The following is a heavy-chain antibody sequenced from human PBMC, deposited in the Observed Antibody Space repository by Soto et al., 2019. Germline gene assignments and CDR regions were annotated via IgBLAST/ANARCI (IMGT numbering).Heavy chain of an antibody. V-gene: IGHV1-46*01. CDR2: INPSGGST. CDR3: ARGQYQLLTVYYYYMDV. J-gene: IGHJ6*03. Sequence: ASVKVSCKASGYTFTSYYMHWVRQAPGQGLEWMGIINPSGGSTSYAQKFQGRVTMTRNTSISTAYMELSSLRSEDTAVYYCARGQYQLLTVYYYYMDVWGKGTTVTVSS. D-gene: IGHD2-2*01. CDR1: GYTFTSYY.